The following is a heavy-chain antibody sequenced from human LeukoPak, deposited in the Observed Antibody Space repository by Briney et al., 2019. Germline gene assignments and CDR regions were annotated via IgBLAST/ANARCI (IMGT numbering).Heavy chain of an antibody. CDR1: GFTFSSFA. V-gene: IGHV3-23*01. D-gene: IGHD3-16*01. CDR2: ISGLGSTT. CDR3: AKALKLGTFDY. Sequence: GGSLRLSCAASGFTFSSFATTWVRQAPGKGLEWVSAISGLGSTTYYADSVKGRFTISRDTSKSTVFLQMNTLRAEDTAVYYCAKALKLGTFDYWAQGTLVTVSS. J-gene: IGHJ4*02.